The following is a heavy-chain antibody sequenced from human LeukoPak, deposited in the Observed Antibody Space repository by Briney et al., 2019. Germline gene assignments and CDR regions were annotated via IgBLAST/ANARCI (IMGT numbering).Heavy chain of an antibody. CDR3: ARYLLGCSGGSCYYYFDY. Sequence: SETLSLTCTVSGGSISSYYWSWIRQPPGKGLEWIGYIYYSGSTNYNPSLKSRVTISVDTSKNQFSLKLSSVTAADTAVYYCARYLLGCSGGSCYYYFDYWGQGTLVTVSS. J-gene: IGHJ4*02. V-gene: IGHV4-59*01. D-gene: IGHD2-15*01. CDR1: GGSISSYY. CDR2: IYYSGST.